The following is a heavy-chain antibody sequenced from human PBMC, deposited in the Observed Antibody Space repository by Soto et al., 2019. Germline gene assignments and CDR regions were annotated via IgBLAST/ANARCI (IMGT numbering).Heavy chain of an antibody. J-gene: IGHJ2*01. D-gene: IGHD4-17*01. Sequence: EVQMVESGGGLVQPGGSLRLSCVVSGFTFSSYSVNWVRRAPGKGLEWVAYISGSSSTKYYAYSGQGRFTISRDNFNNTLFLQMESLRDEDTAAYYCARGPEDGDDEFGFFDWAFDLWGRGTPGTVSS. V-gene: IGHV3-48*02. CDR1: GFTFSSYS. CDR3: ARGPEDGDDEFGFFDWAFDL. CDR2: ISGSSSTK.